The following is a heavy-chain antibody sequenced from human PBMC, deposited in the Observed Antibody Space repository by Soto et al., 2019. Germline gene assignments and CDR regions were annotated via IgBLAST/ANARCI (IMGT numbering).Heavy chain of an antibody. Sequence: DVQLVESGGGSAQPGGSLTLSCEASGFSFSSHWMHWVRQAPGRGLMWVSRINSDGSDTMYADSVKGRFTITRDNAKNTVSLQMKGLRAEDTVLYYCTSSGGHSAINAFDCWGQGAIVTVSS. CDR3: TSSGGHSAINAFDC. D-gene: IGHD2-2*01. CDR1: GFSFSSHW. CDR2: INSDGSDT. V-gene: IGHV3-74*03. J-gene: IGHJ3*01.